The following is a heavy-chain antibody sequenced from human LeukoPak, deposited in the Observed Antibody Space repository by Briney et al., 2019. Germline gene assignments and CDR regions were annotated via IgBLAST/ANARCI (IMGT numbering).Heavy chain of an antibody. J-gene: IGHJ5*02. CDR1: GYTFTSYG. V-gene: IGHV1-18*01. CDR3: ARGPVVPAANNWFDP. CDR2: IGAYNGNT. Sequence: ASVKVFCKASGYTFTSYGISWVRQAPGQGLEWMGWIGAYNGNTNYAQKLQGRVTMTTDTSTSTAYMELRSLRSDDTAVYYCARGPVVPAANNWFDPWGQGTLVTVSS. D-gene: IGHD2-2*01.